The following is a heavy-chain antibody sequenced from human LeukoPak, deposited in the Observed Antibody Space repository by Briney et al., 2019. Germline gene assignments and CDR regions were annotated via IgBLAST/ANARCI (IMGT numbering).Heavy chain of an antibody. D-gene: IGHD5-24*01. CDR3: ARGGDGSNIDWYFDL. Sequence: PGGSVRLSCATSGFNFSDSRMTWVGQAPGKGLQWVANINRDGTEKHFLDSVEGRFTISRDNAKKSLYLQMSSLRPQDTAVYYCARGGDGSNIDWYFDLGGGGTVDTVSS. CDR1: GFNFSDSR. CDR2: INRDGTEK. J-gene: IGHJ2*01. V-gene: IGHV3-7*02.